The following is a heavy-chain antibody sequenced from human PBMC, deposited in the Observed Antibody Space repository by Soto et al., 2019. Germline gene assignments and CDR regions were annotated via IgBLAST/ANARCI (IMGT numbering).Heavy chain of an antibody. Sequence: SETLSLTCTVSGGSISSTTYYWGWMRQPPGKGLEWIASFFIGGNTYYNPSLKSRVTISVDTSKNQFSLKLSSVTAADTAVYFCASNHGLDIDTYYWGQEILVTVSS. CDR2: FFIGGNT. CDR1: GGSISSTTYY. D-gene: IGHD3-10*01. J-gene: IGHJ4*02. V-gene: IGHV4-39*01. CDR3: ASNHGLDIDTYY.